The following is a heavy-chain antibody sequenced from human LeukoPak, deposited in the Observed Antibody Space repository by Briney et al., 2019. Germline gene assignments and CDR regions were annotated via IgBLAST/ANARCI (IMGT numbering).Heavy chain of an antibody. CDR1: GFKFRSYG. CDR2: IRGSGGST. J-gene: IGHJ5*02. D-gene: IGHD3-22*01. Sequence: GGSLRLSCAASGFKFRSYGMIWVRQAPGKGLEWVSAIRGSGGSTYYAGSGKGRLTNSRDNSKNTLSLQMDRLSVEDKAVYYCANGSSFISGYSYNWFDPWGQGTLVTVSS. V-gene: IGHV3-23*01. CDR3: ANGSSFISGYSYNWFDP.